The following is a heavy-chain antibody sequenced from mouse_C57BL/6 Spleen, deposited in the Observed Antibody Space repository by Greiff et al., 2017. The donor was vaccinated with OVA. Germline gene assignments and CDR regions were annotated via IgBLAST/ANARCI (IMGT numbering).Heavy chain of an antibody. CDR2: IYPRSGNT. CDR3: ARYDGYYDYAMDY. Sequence: VQLQESGAELARPGASVKLSCKASGYTFTSYGISWVKQRTGQGLEWIGEIYPRSGNTYYNEKFKGKATLTADKSSSTAYMELRSLTSEDSAVYFCARYDGYYDYAMDYWGQGTSVTVSS. D-gene: IGHD2-3*01. CDR1: GYTFTSYG. J-gene: IGHJ4*01. V-gene: IGHV1-81*01.